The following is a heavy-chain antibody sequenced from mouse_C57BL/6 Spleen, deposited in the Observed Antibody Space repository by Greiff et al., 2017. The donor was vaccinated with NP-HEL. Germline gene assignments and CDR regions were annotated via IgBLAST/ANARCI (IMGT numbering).Heavy chain of an antibody. CDR1: GYTFTSYT. CDR2: INPSSGYT. J-gene: IGHJ2*01. V-gene: IGHV1-4*01. CDR3: ASQLRDY. Sequence: VQLQQSGAELARPGASVKMSCKASGYTFTSYTMPWVKQRPGQGLEWIGYINPSSGYTKYNQKFKDKATLTADKSSSTAYMQLSSLTSEDSAVYYCASQLRDYWGQGTTLTVSS. D-gene: IGHD2-4*01.